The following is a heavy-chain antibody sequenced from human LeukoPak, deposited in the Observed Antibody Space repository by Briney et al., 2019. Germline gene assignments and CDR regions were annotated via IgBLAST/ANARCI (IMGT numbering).Heavy chain of an antibody. D-gene: IGHD3-10*01. CDR1: GFTFSSYG. J-gene: IGHJ6*04. CDR2: IPNDGSSK. V-gene: IGHV3-30*18. Sequence: GGSLRLSCAASGFTFSSYGMHWVRQAPGKGLEWVSVIPNDGSSKYYADSVKGRLTISRDNSKNTRDLQMNSLRAEDTAVYYCAKDVKISYRDYGAGSSAGYYGMDVWGKGTTVTVSS. CDR3: AKDVKISYRDYGAGSSAGYYGMDV.